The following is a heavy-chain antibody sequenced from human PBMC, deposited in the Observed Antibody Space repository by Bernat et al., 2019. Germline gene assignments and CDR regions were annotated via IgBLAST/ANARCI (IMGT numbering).Heavy chain of an antibody. CDR2: IYYSGST. CDR3: ARHVHASSWDFGWFDP. D-gene: IGHD6-13*01. Sequence: QLQLQESGPGLVKPSETLSLTCTVSGGSISSSSYYWGWIRQPPGKGLEWIGSIYYSGSTYYNPSLKSRVTISVDPAKNQFSLKLGSVTAADTAGYCCARHVHASSWDFGWFDPWGQGTLVTVSS. V-gene: IGHV4-39*01. CDR1: GGSISSSSYY. J-gene: IGHJ5*02.